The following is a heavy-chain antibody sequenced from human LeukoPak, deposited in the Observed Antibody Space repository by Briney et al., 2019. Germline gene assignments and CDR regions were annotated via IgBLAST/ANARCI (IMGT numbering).Heavy chain of an antibody. V-gene: IGHV3-30*18. J-gene: IGHJ4*02. Sequence: GGSLRLSCAASGFTFSSYSMNWVRQAPGKGLEWVTAISYDGSNKYYADSVKGRFTISRDNSKNTLYVQMNSLRAEDTAVYYCANGGYYDSSGYYFPYDYWGQGTLVTVSS. CDR2: ISYDGSNK. CDR3: ANGGYYDSSGYYFPYDY. D-gene: IGHD3-22*01. CDR1: GFTFSSYS.